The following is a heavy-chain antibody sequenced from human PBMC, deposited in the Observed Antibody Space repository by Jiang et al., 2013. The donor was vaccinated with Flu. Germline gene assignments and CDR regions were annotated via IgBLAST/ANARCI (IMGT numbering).Heavy chain of an antibody. V-gene: IGHV3-7*01. CDR2: INQDGREK. D-gene: IGHD3-16*01. CDR3: ARGDAYLDPAWGTPVDY. Sequence: QLVESGGGLVQPGESLRLFCAASGFSLSGYWMSWVRQAPGKGLEWVANINQDGREKYYEDSVKGRFSISRDNAKNSLYLQLSGLRVEDTAVYYCARGDAYLDPAWGTPVDYWGQGALVTVSS. CDR1: GFSLSGYW. J-gene: IGHJ4*02.